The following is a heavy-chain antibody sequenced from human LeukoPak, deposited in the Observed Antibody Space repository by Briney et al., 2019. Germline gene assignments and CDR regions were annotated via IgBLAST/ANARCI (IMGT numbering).Heavy chain of an antibody. Sequence: ASVKVSCKASGYTFTSYGISWVRQAPGQGLEWMGWISAYNGNTNYAQKLQGRVTMTTDTSTSTAYMELRSLRSDDTAVYYCAGTIFGVVSDDYWGQGTLVTVSS. J-gene: IGHJ4*02. D-gene: IGHD3-3*01. CDR1: GYTFTSYG. V-gene: IGHV1-18*01. CDR2: ISAYNGNT. CDR3: AGTIFGVVSDDY.